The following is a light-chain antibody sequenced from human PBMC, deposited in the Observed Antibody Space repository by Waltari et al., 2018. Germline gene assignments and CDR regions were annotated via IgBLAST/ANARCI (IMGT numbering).Light chain of an antibody. Sequence: QSALTQPASVSGSLGQSITISCTGTSSDVGTYNLVSWYHQSPGKAPKLMIYEVNKRPSGLSNRFSGSKTGNTASLTISGLQAEDEADYYCCSYAGSHTLVFGGGTELTVL. CDR2: EVN. V-gene: IGLV2-23*02. CDR1: SSDVGTYNL. J-gene: IGLJ3*02. CDR3: CSYAGSHTLV.